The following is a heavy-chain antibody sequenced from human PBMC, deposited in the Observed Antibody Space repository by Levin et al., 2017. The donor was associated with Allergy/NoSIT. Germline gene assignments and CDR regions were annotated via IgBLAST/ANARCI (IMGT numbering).Heavy chain of an antibody. Sequence: SCVVSGGSISSSDWWSWVRQPPGKGLEWIGEINHSGITNYNSPLQSRVTMSVDKSKNQCSLELSSVTAADTAIYYCARGADYTWGYWGQGTLVTVSS. D-gene: IGHD2-21*01. CDR1: GGSISSSDW. CDR3: ARGADYTWGY. CDR2: INHSGIT. J-gene: IGHJ4*02. V-gene: IGHV4-4*02.